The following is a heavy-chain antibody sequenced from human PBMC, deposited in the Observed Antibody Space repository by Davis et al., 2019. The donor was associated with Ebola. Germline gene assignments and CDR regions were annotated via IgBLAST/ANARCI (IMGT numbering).Heavy chain of an antibody. Sequence: ASVKVSCKASGYTFTGYYMHWVRQAPGQGLEWMGRINPNSGGTNYAQKFQGRVTMTRDTSISTAYMELSRLRSDDTAVYYCARQDDFWSGYHFYWGQGTLVTVSS. CDR2: INPNSGGT. D-gene: IGHD3-3*01. J-gene: IGHJ4*02. CDR3: ARQDDFWSGYHFY. V-gene: IGHV1-2*06. CDR1: GYTFTGYY.